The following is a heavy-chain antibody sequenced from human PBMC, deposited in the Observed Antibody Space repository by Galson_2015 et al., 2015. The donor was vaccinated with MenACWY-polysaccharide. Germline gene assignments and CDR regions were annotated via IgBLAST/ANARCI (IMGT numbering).Heavy chain of an antibody. V-gene: IGHV3-30*04. Sequence: SLRLSCAASGFTFSSYAIHWVRQAPGTGLEWVAVISYDGSNKYYGDSVKGRFTISRDNSENAAFLQVNSLRAEDTALYYCARDYCSRTSCSDMDVWGQGTTVTVSS. CDR3: ARDYCSRTSCSDMDV. CDR2: ISYDGSNK. D-gene: IGHD2-2*01. J-gene: IGHJ6*02. CDR1: GFTFSSYA.